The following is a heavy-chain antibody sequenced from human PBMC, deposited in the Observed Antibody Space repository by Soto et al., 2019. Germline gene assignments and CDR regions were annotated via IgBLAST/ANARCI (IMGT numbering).Heavy chain of an antibody. CDR2: IYYSGST. Sequence: SETLSLTCAVSGGSISSGDYYWSWIRQPPGKGLEWIGYIYYSGSTYYNPSLKSRVTISVDTSKNQFSLKLSSVTAADTAVYYCARAQGSGFLVSWGQGTLVTVSS. J-gene: IGHJ4*02. V-gene: IGHV4-30-4*01. D-gene: IGHD3-10*01. CDR3: ARAQGSGFLVS. CDR1: GGSISSGDYY.